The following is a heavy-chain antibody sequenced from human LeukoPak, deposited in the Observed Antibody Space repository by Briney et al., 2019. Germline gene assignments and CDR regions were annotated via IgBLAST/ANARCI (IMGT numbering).Heavy chain of an antibody. D-gene: IGHD5-18*01. Sequence: GGSLRLSCAASGSTFSSYSMNWVRQAPGKGLEWVSSISSSSSYISYADSVKGRFTISRDNAKNSLYLQMNSLRAEDTAFYYCAREGIQLWSSDYWGQGTLVTVSS. CDR1: GSTFSSYS. J-gene: IGHJ4*02. V-gene: IGHV3-21*01. CDR2: ISSSSSYI. CDR3: AREGIQLWSSDY.